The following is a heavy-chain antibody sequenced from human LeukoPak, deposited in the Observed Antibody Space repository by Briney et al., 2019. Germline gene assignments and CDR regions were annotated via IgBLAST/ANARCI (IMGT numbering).Heavy chain of an antibody. V-gene: IGHV4-61*02. CDR2: IYTSGST. CDR3: ARRALSPLIAAAAPDAFDI. Sequence: PSETLSLTCTVSGGSISSGSYYWSWIRQPAGKGLEWIGRIYTSGSTNYNPSLKSRVTISVDTSKNQFSLKLSSVTAADTAVYYCARRALSPLIAAAAPDAFDIWGQGTMVTVSS. J-gene: IGHJ3*02. CDR1: GGSISSGSYY. D-gene: IGHD6-13*01.